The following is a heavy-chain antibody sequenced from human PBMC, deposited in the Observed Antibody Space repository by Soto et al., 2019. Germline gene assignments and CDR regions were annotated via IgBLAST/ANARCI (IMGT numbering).Heavy chain of an antibody. Sequence: PSETLSLTCTVSGGSISRGGYYWSWIRQHPGKGLEWIGYIYYSGSTNYSPSLKSRVTISVDTSKNQFSLKLSSVTAADTAVYYCARSSIVLVAFDIWCQGTMVTGSS. D-gene: IGHD2-8*02. V-gene: IGHV4-61*08. J-gene: IGHJ3*02. CDR2: IYYSGST. CDR1: GGSISRGGYY. CDR3: ARSSIVLVAFDI.